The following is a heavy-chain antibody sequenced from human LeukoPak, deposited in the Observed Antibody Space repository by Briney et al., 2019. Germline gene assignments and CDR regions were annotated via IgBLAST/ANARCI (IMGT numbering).Heavy chain of an antibody. CDR2: ISKDGSDK. V-gene: IGHV3-30-3*01. Sequence: GGSLRLSCAASGFTFSSYPMHWVRQAPGKGLEWVAVISKDGSDKHFADPVKGRFTISRDNSKNTLYLQMDSLRAEDTAVYYCARFPWDYWGQGTLVTVSS. J-gene: IGHJ4*02. CDR3: ARFPWDY. CDR1: GFTFSSYP.